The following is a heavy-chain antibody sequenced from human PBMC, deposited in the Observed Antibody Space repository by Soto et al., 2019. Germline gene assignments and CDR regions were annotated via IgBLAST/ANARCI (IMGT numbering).Heavy chain of an antibody. J-gene: IGHJ5*02. D-gene: IGHD2-2*01. V-gene: IGHV4-30-4*02. Sequence: PSDTLSLTFTVSGGSISTVDYYWGWIRQPPGKGLELIGYIYYSGSTYYNPSLNSRVTISLDTSMNQFSLKMSSVTAADTAVYYCATAVYCRSAGSSNWFHXWGQGTLVTVSX. CDR3: ATAVYCRSAGSSNWFHX. CDR1: GGSISTVDYY. CDR2: IYYSGST.